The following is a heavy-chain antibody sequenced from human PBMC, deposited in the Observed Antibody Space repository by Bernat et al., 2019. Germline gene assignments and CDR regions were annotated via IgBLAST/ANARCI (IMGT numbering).Heavy chain of an antibody. J-gene: IGHJ3*01. V-gene: IGHV3-30-3*01. Sequence: QVQLVESGGGVVQPGRSLRLSCAASGFTFSSYAMHWVRQAPAKGLEWVAVISYDGSNTYYVDSVKGQFTISRDNSKTTLYLQMNSLRAEETAVYYCAREGTSGSYYDSSGNHGGAFDFWGQGTMVTVSS. CDR2: ISYDGSNT. CDR3: AREGTSGSYYDSSGNHGGAFDF. CDR1: GFTFSSYA. D-gene: IGHD3-22*01.